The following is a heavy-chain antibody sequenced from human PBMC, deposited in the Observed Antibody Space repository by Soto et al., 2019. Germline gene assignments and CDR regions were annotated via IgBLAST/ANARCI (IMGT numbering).Heavy chain of an antibody. V-gene: IGHV3-30-3*01. CDR3: ARGGDGKWEP. CDR2: ISKDATNI. Sequence: QVQLVESGGGVVQPGRSLRLSCAASGFTFSSYTMYWVRQAPGKGLEWVALISKDATNIYHADSVEGRFIISRDNSKNTLYLQMNSLRPEDTAVYYCARGGDGKWEPWGQGTLVTVSS. J-gene: IGHJ4*02. D-gene: IGHD1-26*01. CDR1: GFTFSSYT.